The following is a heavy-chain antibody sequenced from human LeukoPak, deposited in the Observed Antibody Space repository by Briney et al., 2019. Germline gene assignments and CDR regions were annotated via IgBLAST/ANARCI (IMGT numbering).Heavy chain of an antibody. CDR2: IYYSGST. J-gene: IGHJ2*01. V-gene: IGHV4-30-4*08. Sequence: PSQTLSLTCTVSGGSISSGDYYWRWIRQPPGKGLEWIGYIYYSGSTYYNPSLKSRVTISVDTSKNQFSLKLSSVTAADTAVYYCASYNGDFWSGYVYWYFDLWGRGTLVTVSS. D-gene: IGHD3-3*01. CDR3: ASYNGDFWSGYVYWYFDL. CDR1: GGSISSGDYY.